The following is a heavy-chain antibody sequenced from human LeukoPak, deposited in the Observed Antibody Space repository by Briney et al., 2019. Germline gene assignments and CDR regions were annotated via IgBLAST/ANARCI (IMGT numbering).Heavy chain of an antibody. CDR2: INSDGSST. J-gene: IGHJ4*02. CDR3: AISLYSGSYWGD. Sequence: GGSLRLSCAASGFTFSSYWMHWVRQAPGKGPVWVSRINSDGSSTSYADSVKGRFTISRDNAKNTLYLQMNSLRAEDTAVYYCAISLYSGSYWGDWGQGTLVTVSS. CDR1: GFTFSSYW. D-gene: IGHD1-26*01. V-gene: IGHV3-74*01.